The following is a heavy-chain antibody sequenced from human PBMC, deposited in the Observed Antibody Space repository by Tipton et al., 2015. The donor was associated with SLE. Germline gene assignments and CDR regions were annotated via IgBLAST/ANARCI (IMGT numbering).Heavy chain of an antibody. V-gene: IGHV5-51*03. J-gene: IGHJ3*02. CDR1: GYRFTSYW. Sequence: VQLVQSGAEVKKPGESLKISCKGSGYRFTSYWIAWVRQMPGNGLEWIGHIHTNGNTNYNPSLKSRVTISVDTSKMQFSLRLTSVTAADTAVYYCARAPMVITAFDIWGQGTMVTVSS. D-gene: IGHD2/OR15-2a*01. CDR3: ARAPMVITAFDI. CDR2: IHTNGNT.